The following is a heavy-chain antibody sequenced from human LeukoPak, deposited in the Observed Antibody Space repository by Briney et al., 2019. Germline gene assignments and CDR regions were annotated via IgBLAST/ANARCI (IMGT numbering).Heavy chain of an antibody. Sequence: PGGSLRLSCAASGFTFSTYTMHWVRQAPGKGLEYVSAINSNGRSPYYANSVKGRFTISRDNSKNMLYLQMCSLRAEDMAVYYCARGAPADTYFFDYWGQGTLVTVSS. CDR3: ARGAPADTYFFDY. J-gene: IGHJ4*02. D-gene: IGHD6-13*01. V-gene: IGHV3-64*01. CDR1: GFTFSTYT. CDR2: INSNGRSP.